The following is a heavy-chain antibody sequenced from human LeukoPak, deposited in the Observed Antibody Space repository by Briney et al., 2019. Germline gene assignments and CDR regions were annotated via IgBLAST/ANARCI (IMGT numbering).Heavy chain of an antibody. V-gene: IGHV3-23*01. CDR3: AKGSDTSRPYYFDY. Sequence: GGSLRLSCAASGFNFSRYAMGWVRQAPGEGLEWFSGITDNGGDTYHADYVKGRFTISRDNSKNTLYLQMNSLRAEDTAVYYCAKGSDTSRPYYFDYWGQGLLDTVSS. D-gene: IGHD2-2*01. CDR2: ITDNGGDT. J-gene: IGHJ4*02. CDR1: GFNFSRYA.